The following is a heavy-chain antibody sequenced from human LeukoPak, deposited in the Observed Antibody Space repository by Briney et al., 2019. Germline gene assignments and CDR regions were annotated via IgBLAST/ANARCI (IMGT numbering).Heavy chain of an antibody. D-gene: IGHD3-22*01. CDR3: ARVGSSGSQGYDY. Sequence: SETLSLTCTVSGGSISSYYWNWIRQPPGKGLEWIGYIYHSGSTYYNPSLKSRVTISVDRSKNQFSLKLSSVTAADMAVYYCARVGSSGSQGYDYWGQGTLVTVSS. CDR1: GGSISSYY. J-gene: IGHJ4*02. V-gene: IGHV4-59*12. CDR2: IYHSGST.